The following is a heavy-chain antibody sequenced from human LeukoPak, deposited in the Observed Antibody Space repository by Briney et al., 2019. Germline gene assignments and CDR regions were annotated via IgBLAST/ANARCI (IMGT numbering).Heavy chain of an antibody. CDR2: IRSRANNYAT. D-gene: IGHD2-2*01. V-gene: IGHV3-73*01. CDR1: GFTFSGSA. Sequence: PGGPLRLSCAASGFTFSGSAMHWVRQASGKGLEWLGRIRSRANNYATAYAASVKGRFTISRDDSKNTAYLQMNSLKTEDTAVYYCTREGDCSRNTCYAFSESFDDWGQGTLVTVSS. CDR3: TREGDCSRNTCYAFSESFDD. J-gene: IGHJ4*02.